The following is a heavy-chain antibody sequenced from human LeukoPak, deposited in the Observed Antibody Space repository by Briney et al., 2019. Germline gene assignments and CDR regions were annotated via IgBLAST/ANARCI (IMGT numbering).Heavy chain of an antibody. CDR3: ARFYGRLDY. J-gene: IGHJ4*02. V-gene: IGHV3-64*01. Sequence: PGGSLRLSCAASGFTISSYAMHWVRQAPGKGLEYVSAISSNGGSTYYANSVKGRFTISRDNSKNTLYLQMGSLRAEDMAVYYCARFYGRLDYWGQGTLVTVSS. CDR1: GFTISSYA. CDR2: ISSNGGST. D-gene: IGHD3-10*02.